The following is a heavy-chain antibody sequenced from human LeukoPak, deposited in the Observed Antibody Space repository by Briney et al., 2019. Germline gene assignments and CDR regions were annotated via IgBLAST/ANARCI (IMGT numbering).Heavy chain of an antibody. CDR3: AREGYCSGGSCYGDLDY. D-gene: IGHD2-15*01. V-gene: IGHV3-48*03. J-gene: IGHJ4*02. Sequence: GGSLRLSCAASGFTFSSYEMNWVRQAPGKGLEWVSYISSSGSTIYYADSVKGRFTISRDNAENSLYLQMNSLRAEDTAVYYCAREGYCSGGSCYGDLDYWGQGTLVTVSS. CDR1: GFTFSSYE. CDR2: ISSSGSTI.